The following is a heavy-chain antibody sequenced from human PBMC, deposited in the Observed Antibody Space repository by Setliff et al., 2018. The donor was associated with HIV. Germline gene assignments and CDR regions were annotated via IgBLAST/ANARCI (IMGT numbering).Heavy chain of an antibody. CDR3: ATTIMVHFDSSGYLYP. CDR1: GGSFSSHY. CDR2: INHSGNT. D-gene: IGHD3-22*01. Sequence: SETLSLTCAVYGGSFSSHYWSWIRQPPGKGLEWIGEINHSGNTNFIPSLKSRLTISADRSKNQFSLKLSSVTAADTAVYYCATTIMVHFDSSGYLYPWGRGTLVAVSS. V-gene: IGHV4-34*01. J-gene: IGHJ5*02.